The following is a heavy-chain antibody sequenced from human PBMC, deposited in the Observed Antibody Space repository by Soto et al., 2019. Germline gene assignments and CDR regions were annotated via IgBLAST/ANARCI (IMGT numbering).Heavy chain of an antibody. Sequence: GGSLRLSCAASGFTFSSYSMNWVRQAPGKGLEWVSYISSSSSTIYYADSVKGRFTISRDNAKNSLYLQMNSLRAEDTAVYYCAIGSGWYVYWGQGTLVTVSS. CDR2: ISSSSSTI. CDR1: GFTFSSYS. CDR3: AIGSGWYVY. D-gene: IGHD6-19*01. V-gene: IGHV3-48*01. J-gene: IGHJ4*02.